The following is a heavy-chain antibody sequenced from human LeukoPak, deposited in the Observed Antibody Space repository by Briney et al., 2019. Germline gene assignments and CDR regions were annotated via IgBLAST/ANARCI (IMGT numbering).Heavy chain of an antibody. V-gene: IGHV4-59*01. CDR2: IHNSGST. J-gene: IGHJ3*02. D-gene: IGHD1-26*01. Sequence: PSETLSLTCTVSGGSISSYYWSWIRQPPGEGLEWIAYIHNSGSTNYNPSLKSRVTISVDTSKNHFSLKLSSVTAADTAVYYCVRDWEGFNFDIWGQGTMVTVSS. CDR1: GGSISSYY. CDR3: VRDWEGFNFDI.